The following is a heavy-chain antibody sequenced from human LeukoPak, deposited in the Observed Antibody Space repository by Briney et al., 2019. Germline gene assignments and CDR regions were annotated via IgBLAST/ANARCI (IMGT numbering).Heavy chain of an antibody. Sequence: GGSLRLSCAASGFTFDDYGMSWVRQAPGKGLEWVSGINWNGGSTGYADSVKGRFTISRDNSKNTLYLQMNSLRAEDTAVYYCAKDYEPLVGVHRWGDWFDPWGQGTLVTVSS. CDR1: GFTFDDYG. D-gene: IGHD1-26*01. V-gene: IGHV3-20*04. CDR2: INWNGGST. CDR3: AKDYEPLVGVHRWGDWFDP. J-gene: IGHJ5*02.